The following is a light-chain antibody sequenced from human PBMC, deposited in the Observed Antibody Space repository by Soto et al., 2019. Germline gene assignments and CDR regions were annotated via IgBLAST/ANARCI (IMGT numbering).Light chain of an antibody. V-gene: IGKV3-15*01. CDR2: GAS. CDR1: QGISTN. J-gene: IGKJ5*01. CDR3: QQYDNWPPIT. Sequence: EIVMTQSPATLSVSPGDGATLSCRASQGISTNLAWYQQKPPQSPRLLIYGASTRAAGIPARFRGSRSATEFTPTISSLLSEDFAVYYCQQYDNWPPITFGQGTRLEIK.